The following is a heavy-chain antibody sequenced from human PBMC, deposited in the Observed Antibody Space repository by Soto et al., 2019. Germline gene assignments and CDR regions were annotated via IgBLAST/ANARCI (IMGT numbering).Heavy chain of an antibody. D-gene: IGHD3-16*02. CDR3: AKGPNVWGSYREYYYGMDV. J-gene: IGHJ6*02. Sequence: ASVKVSCKVSGYTFTDYYMHWVQRAPGKGLEWMGLVDPEDGETIYAQKLQGRVTMTTDTSTSTAYMELRSLSSDDTAVYYCAKGPNVWGSYREYYYGMDVWGQGTTVTVSS. CDR2: VDPEDGET. V-gene: IGHV1-69-2*01. CDR1: GYTFTDYY.